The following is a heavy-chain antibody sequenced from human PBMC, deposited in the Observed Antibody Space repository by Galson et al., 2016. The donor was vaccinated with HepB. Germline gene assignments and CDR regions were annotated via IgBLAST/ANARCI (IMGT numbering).Heavy chain of an antibody. CDR2: IRGAGIVS. D-gene: IGHD3-10*01. V-gene: IGHV3-7*01. Sequence: FLRLSCAASGFTFNAHWLNWVRQAPGQGLEWVANIRGAGIVSYYAEYVRGRFTISRDNAKNSLYLQMNGLRVDETAVYYGSSEMTGSYFDWGQGTLVTVSS. CDR1: GFTFNAHW. J-gene: IGHJ4*02. CDR3: SSEMTGSYFD.